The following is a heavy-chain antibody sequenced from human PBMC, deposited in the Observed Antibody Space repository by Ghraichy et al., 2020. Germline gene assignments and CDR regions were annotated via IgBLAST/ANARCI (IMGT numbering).Heavy chain of an antibody. Sequence: SETLSLTCAVYGGSFSGYYWSWIRQPPGKGLEWIGEINHSGSTNYNPSLKSRVTISVDTSKNQFSLKLSSVTAADTAVYYCARDRVLKAYDFWSGYYGYWGQGTLVTVSS. D-gene: IGHD3-3*01. J-gene: IGHJ4*02. V-gene: IGHV4-34*01. CDR1: GGSFSGYY. CDR3: ARDRVLKAYDFWSGYYGY. CDR2: INHSGST.